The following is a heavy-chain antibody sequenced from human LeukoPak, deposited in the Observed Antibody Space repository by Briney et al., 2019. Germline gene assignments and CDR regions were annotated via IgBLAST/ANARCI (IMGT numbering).Heavy chain of an antibody. D-gene: IGHD3-16*01. CDR3: ARDDGFSCYSY. Sequence: GGSLRLSCAASRFTLSTYWMSWVRQAPGKGLEWVAHIKQDGSQEYYVDSVKGRFTISRDSAKNSLYLQMNSLTAEDTAIYYCARDDGFSCYSYWGQGTLVTVSS. V-gene: IGHV3-7*01. J-gene: IGHJ4*02. CDR1: RFTLSTYW. CDR2: IKQDGSQE.